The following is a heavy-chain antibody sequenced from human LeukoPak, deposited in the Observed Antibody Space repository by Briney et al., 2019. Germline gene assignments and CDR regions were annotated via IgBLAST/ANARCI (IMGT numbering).Heavy chain of an antibody. CDR2: VSGYNGST. Sequence: GASVKVSCKASGYTFINYGIVWVRQAPGQGLEWMGLVSGYNGSTNYAQKLQGRVTMTTDTSTSTAYMELRSLRSDDTAVYYCARDAEAYYYDSKIGFDYWGQGTLVTVSS. V-gene: IGHV1-18*04. CDR1: GYTFINYG. CDR3: ARDAEAYYYDSKIGFDY. J-gene: IGHJ4*02. D-gene: IGHD3-22*01.